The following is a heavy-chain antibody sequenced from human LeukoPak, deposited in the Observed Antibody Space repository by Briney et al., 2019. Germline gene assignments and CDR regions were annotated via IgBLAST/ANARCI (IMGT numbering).Heavy chain of an antibody. D-gene: IGHD1-26*01. CDR1: GGSISSSSYY. Sequence: SETLSLTCTVSGGSISSSSYYWGWIRQPPGKGLEWIGSIYYSGSTYYNPSLKSRVTISVDTSKNQFSLKLSSVTAADTAVYYCASLIVGATWGQETLVTVSS. CDR2: IYYSGST. V-gene: IGHV4-39*07. CDR3: ASLIVGAT. J-gene: IGHJ4*02.